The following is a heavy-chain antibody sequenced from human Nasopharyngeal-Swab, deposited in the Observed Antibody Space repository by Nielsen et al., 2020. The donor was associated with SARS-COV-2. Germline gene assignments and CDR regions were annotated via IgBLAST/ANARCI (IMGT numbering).Heavy chain of an antibody. J-gene: IGHJ6*02. CDR3: ARDASNYGDYYYYYGMDV. D-gene: IGHD4-11*01. V-gene: IGHV4-61*01. Sequence: SETLSLTCTVSGGSISSSSYYWSWIRQPPGKGLEWIGYIYYSGSTNYNPSLKSRVTISVDTSKNQFSLKLSSVTAADTAVYYCARDASNYGDYYYYYGMDVWGQGTTVTVSS. CDR2: IYYSGST. CDR1: GGSISSSSYY.